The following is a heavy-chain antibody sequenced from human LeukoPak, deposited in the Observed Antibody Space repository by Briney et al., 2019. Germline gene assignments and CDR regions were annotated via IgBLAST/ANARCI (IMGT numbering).Heavy chain of an antibody. Sequence: VASVKVSCKASGYTFTSYAMSWVRQAPGQGLEWMGWINTNTGNPTYAQGFTGRFVFSLDTSVSTAYLQISSLKAEDTAVYYCARPGQILGYCSGGSCDLDYWGQGTLVTVSS. J-gene: IGHJ4*02. V-gene: IGHV7-4-1*02. CDR1: GYTFTSYA. D-gene: IGHD2-15*01. CDR2: INTNTGNP. CDR3: ARPGQILGYCSGGSCDLDY.